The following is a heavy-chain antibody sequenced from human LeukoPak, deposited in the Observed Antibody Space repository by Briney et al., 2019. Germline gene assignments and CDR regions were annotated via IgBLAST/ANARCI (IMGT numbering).Heavy chain of an antibody. CDR3: AGGSGDYSPDF. D-gene: IGHD4-17*01. Sequence: GRSPRLSCAASGFTFSSCAMHWVRQAPGKGLEWAALIWYDGSNKYYADSVKGRFTISRDNAKNTLYLQMNSLRAEDTAVYYCAGGSGDYSPDFWGQGTLVTVSS. V-gene: IGHV3-33*01. J-gene: IGHJ4*02. CDR2: IWYDGSNK. CDR1: GFTFSSCA.